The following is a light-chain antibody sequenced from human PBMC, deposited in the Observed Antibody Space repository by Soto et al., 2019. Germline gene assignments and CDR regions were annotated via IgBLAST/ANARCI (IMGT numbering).Light chain of an antibody. V-gene: IGLV1-51*01. CDR1: SSNIGNNF. J-gene: IGLJ2*01. Sequence: QSVLTQPPSVSAAPGQKVTISCSGSSSNIGNNFVSWYQHLPGTAPKLLIYDNNKRPSGIRDRFSGTKSGTSATLGITGLQTGDEAHYYCATWDSSLIAGVFGGGTQLTVL. CDR3: ATWDSSLIAGV. CDR2: DNN.